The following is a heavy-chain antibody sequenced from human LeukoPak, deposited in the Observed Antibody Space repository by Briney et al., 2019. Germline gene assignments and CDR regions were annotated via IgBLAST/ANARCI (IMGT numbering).Heavy chain of an antibody. CDR2: IKQDGSEK. CDR3: ARMTTVIAYYYYYGMDV. CDR1: GFTFSSYW. Sequence: GGSLRLSCAASGFTFSSYWMSWVRQAPGKGLEWVANIKQDGSEKYYVDSVKGRFTISRDNAKNSLYLQMNSLRAEDTAVYYCARMTTVIAYYYYYGMDVWGQGTTVTVS. D-gene: IGHD4-11*01. V-gene: IGHV3-7*01. J-gene: IGHJ6*02.